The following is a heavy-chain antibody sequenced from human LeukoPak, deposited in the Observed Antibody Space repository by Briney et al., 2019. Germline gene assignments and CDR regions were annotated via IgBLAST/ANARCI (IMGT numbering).Heavy chain of an antibody. Sequence: GGSLRLSCAASGFTFSSYGMHWVRQAPGKGLEWVAVISYDGSNKYYADSVKGRFTISRDNSKNSLYLQMNSLRAEDTAVYYCAKDFTDGGFDPWGQGTLVTVSS. CDR3: AKDFTDGGFDP. V-gene: IGHV3-30*18. D-gene: IGHD4-17*01. CDR1: GFTFSSYG. CDR2: ISYDGSNK. J-gene: IGHJ5*02.